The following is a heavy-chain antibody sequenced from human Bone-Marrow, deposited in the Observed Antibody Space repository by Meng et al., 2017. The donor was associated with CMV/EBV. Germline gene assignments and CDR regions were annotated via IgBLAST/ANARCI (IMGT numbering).Heavy chain of an antibody. CDR2: IIPIFGTA. CDR1: GGTFSSYA. J-gene: IGHJ6*02. CDR3: ARDPRFLGATNYYYYYGMDV. Sequence: SVKVSCKASGGTFSSYAISWVRQAPGQGLEWMGGIIPIFGTANYAQKFQGRVTITTDESTSTAYMELSSLRSEDTAVYYCARDPRFLGATNYYYYYGMDVWGQGTTATVSS. D-gene: IGHD3-3*01. V-gene: IGHV1-69*05.